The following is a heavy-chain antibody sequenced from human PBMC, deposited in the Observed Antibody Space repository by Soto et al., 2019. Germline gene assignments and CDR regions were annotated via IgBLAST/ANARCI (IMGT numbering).Heavy chain of an antibody. Sequence: GEYLNISCKRPGYSFTSYWISWVRQMPGKGLEWMGRIDPSDSYTNCSPSFQGHVTISADKSISTAYLQWSSLKASDTAMYYCERQGRWEVRTGFYYYGMDVWGQGTTVTVSS. V-gene: IGHV5-10-1*01. CDR3: ERQGRWEVRTGFYYYGMDV. CDR2: IDPSDSYT. D-gene: IGHD1-26*01. CDR1: GYSFTSYW. J-gene: IGHJ6*02.